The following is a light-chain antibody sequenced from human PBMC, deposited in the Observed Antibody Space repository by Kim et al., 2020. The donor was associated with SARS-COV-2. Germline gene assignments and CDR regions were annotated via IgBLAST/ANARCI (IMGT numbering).Light chain of an antibody. Sequence: DIVMTQSPDSLPLSLGERATINCKSSQSVLYSSNNKNYLAWYQQKPGRPPKLLIYWASTRESGVPDRFSGSGSGTDFTLTISSLQAEDVAVYYCQQYYKTPINFGQGTRLEIK. CDR2: WAS. V-gene: IGKV4-1*01. CDR1: QSVLYSSNNKNY. J-gene: IGKJ5*01. CDR3: QQYYKTPIN.